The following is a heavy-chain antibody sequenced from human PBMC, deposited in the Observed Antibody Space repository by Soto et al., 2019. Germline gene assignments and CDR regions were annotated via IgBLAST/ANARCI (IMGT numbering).Heavy chain of an antibody. CDR3: ARDLAAVPRAFDY. CDR2: VYYTGTT. Sequence: SETLSLTCTVSGGSISSYFYIWVRQPPGKGLEWIGSVYYTGTTDYNPSLTSRVTISVDTSKTQFSLNLRSVTAADTAVYYCARDLAAVPRAFDYWGRGTLVTVSS. D-gene: IGHD6-13*01. J-gene: IGHJ4*02. V-gene: IGHV4-59*01. CDR1: GGSISSYF.